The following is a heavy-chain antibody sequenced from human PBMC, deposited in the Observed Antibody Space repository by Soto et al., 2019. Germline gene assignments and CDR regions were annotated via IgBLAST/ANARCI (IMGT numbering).Heavy chain of an antibody. CDR3: ASYRWLQPRFDY. J-gene: IGHJ4*02. CDR2: SSHSGST. D-gene: IGHD5-12*01. CDR1: GGSISSSNW. V-gene: IGHV4-4*02. Sequence: TSETLSLTCAVSGGSISSSNWWSWVRQPPGKGLEWIGESSHSGSTYYNPSLKSRVTISVDTSKNQFSLKLSSVTAADTAVYYCASYRWLQPRFDYWGQGTLVTVSS.